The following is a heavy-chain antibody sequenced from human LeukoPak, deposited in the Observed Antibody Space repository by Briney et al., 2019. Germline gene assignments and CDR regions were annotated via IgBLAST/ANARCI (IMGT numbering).Heavy chain of an antibody. V-gene: IGHV4-38-2*01. CDR3: ARGSPTYYDFWSGYSGGDAFDI. J-gene: IGHJ3*02. CDR2: IYYSGST. D-gene: IGHD3-3*01. Sequence: GSLRLSCAASGFTFSDYYMSWIRQPPGKGLEWIGSIYYSGSTYYNPSLKSRVTISVDTSKNQFSLKLSSVTAADTAVYYCARGSPTYYDFWSGYSGGDAFDIWGQGTMVTVSS. CDR1: GFTFSDYY.